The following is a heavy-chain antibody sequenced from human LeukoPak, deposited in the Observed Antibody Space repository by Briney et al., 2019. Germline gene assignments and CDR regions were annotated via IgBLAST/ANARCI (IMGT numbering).Heavy chain of an antibody. J-gene: IGHJ3*02. CDR3: AKRDDSSNAFDI. D-gene: IGHD3-22*01. Sequence: GGSLRLSCAASGFTFSSHVMSWVRQAPGKGLHWVSAISGSGGRTYYVDSVKGRFIISRHNSKNTLYLQMNSLRAEDTAVYYCAKRDDSSNAFDIWGQGTMVTVSS. CDR1: GFTFSSHV. V-gene: IGHV3-23*01. CDR2: ISGSGGRT.